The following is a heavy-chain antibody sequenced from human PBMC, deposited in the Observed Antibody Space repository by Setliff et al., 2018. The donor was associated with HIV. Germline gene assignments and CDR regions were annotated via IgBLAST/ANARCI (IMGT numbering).Heavy chain of an antibody. J-gene: IGHJ4*02. D-gene: IGHD5-18*01. CDR3: VKSKSGMDTAMVGH. V-gene: IGHV3-23*01. Sequence: GESLKISCAASGFTFNTYAISWVRQAPGKGLEWVSAITGTGERTYYAASVKGRFTVSRDNSKNTVYLQMNSLRAEDMALYYCVKSKSGMDTAMVGHWGQGTLVTVSS. CDR2: ITGTGERT. CDR1: GFTFNTYA.